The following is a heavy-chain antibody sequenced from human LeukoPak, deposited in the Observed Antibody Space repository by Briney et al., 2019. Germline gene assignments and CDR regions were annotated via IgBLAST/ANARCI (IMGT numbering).Heavy chain of an antibody. V-gene: IGHV4-59*01. Sequence: KSSETLSLTCAVSGGSISSYYWSWIRQPPGKGLEWIGYIYYSRSTNYNPSLKSRVTISVDTSKNQFSLKLSSVTAADTAVYYCARDPGRWSGYYMVDYYYGMDVWGQGTTVTVSS. CDR3: ARDPGRWSGYYMVDYYYGMDV. CDR2: IYYSRST. CDR1: GGSISSYY. J-gene: IGHJ6*02. D-gene: IGHD3-3*01.